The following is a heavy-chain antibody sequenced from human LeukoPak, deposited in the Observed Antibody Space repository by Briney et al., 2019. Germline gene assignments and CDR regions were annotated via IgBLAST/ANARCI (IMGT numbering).Heavy chain of an antibody. D-gene: IGHD5-18*01. Sequence: GESLKISCKGSGYSFSDYWIGWVRQMPGKGLEWMGIVYPGDSDTRYSPSFQGQVTMSADKSISTAYLQWSSLKASDTAMYYCARHLYSYITQDAFDIWGQGTMVTVSS. CDR1: GYSFSDYW. CDR3: ARHLYSYITQDAFDI. J-gene: IGHJ3*02. V-gene: IGHV5-51*01. CDR2: VYPGDSDT.